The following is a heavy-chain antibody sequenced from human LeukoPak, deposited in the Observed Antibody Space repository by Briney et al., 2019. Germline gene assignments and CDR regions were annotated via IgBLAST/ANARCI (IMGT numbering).Heavy chain of an antibody. CDR2: IDAGDSDT. CDR1: GYYFSSYW. Sequence: GESLKISCKASGYYFSSYWIGWVRQMPGKGLQWMGIIDAGDSDTRYSPSFKGQVTISADKSISTAYLQWSSLKASDTAMYYCARRVATSAPPYYTYGMDVWGQGTTVTVSS. J-gene: IGHJ6*02. D-gene: IGHD1-26*01. CDR3: ARRVATSAPPYYTYGMDV. V-gene: IGHV5-51*01.